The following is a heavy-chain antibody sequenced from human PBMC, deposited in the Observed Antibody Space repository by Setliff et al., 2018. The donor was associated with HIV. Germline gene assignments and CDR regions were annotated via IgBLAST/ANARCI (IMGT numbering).Heavy chain of an antibody. CDR3: VKGDNFWTGYSTYFEFDP. Sequence: GGSLRLSCTASGFTFSNYWMSWVRQAPEKGLEWVAIIKGDGSDNRYGDSVKGRFTISRDNAKNSLYLQMNSLRAEDTAIYYCVKGDNFWTGYSTYFEFDPWGQGTLVTVSS. J-gene: IGHJ5*02. D-gene: IGHD3-3*01. CDR2: IKGDGSDN. CDR1: GFTFSNYW. V-gene: IGHV3-7*01.